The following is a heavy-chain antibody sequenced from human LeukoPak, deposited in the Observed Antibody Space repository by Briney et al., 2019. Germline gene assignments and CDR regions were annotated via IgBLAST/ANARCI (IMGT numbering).Heavy chain of an antibody. Sequence: ASVKVSCKASGYTFTSYGISWVRQAPGQGLEWMGWISACNGNTNYAQKLQGRVTMTTDTSTSTAYMELRSLRSDDTAVYYCARAPPRIVVVVAATNYYGMDVWGQGTTVTVSS. CDR2: ISACNGNT. D-gene: IGHD2-15*01. J-gene: IGHJ6*02. CDR1: GYTFTSYG. CDR3: ARAPPRIVVVVAATNYYGMDV. V-gene: IGHV1-18*01.